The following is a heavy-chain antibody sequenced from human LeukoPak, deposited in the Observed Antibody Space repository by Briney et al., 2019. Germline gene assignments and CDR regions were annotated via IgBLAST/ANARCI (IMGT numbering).Heavy chain of an antibody. CDR2: LNQDGSVQ. Sequence: GGSLRLACAASGFTFSSYLINWVRQAPGKGLEWVANLNQDGSVQLYGDSVRGRFTISRDNAKNSVYIQMNSLRVEDTAMYYCARDHNVADVWGQGTMVTVS. V-gene: IGHV3-7*01. CDR1: GFTFSSYL. J-gene: IGHJ3*01. D-gene: IGHD2-8*01. CDR3: ARDHNVADV.